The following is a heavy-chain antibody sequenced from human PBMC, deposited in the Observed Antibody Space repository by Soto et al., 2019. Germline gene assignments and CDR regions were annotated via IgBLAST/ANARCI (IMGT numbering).Heavy chain of an antibody. V-gene: IGHV4-34*01. CDR3: ATRITVFGLLIPPFDP. D-gene: IGHD3-3*01. J-gene: IGHJ5*02. CDR2: INHTGGT. Sequence: SETLSLTCAVYGGSANGYYWNWIRQPPGKGLEWIGEINHTGGTHYNPSLKSRVTMSVDTSKNQFSLRLSSVTAADTAIYYCATRITVFGLLIPPFDPWGQGTQVTVSS. CDR1: GGSANGYY.